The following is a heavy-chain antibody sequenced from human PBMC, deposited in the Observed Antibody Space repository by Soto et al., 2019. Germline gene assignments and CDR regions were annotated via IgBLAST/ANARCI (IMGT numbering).Heavy chain of an antibody. CDR2: ISDGGDLI. CDR1: GFPFSNHA. V-gene: IGHV3-23*01. J-gene: IGHJ4*02. CDR3: AKRQGTGLAAKNFDF. Sequence: GGSLRLSRAASGFPFSNHAMSWVRQAPGKGLEWVSGISDGGDLIYYADSVKGRFSMSRDNSENMLYLQMTNLRAEDTAIYFCAKRQGTGLAAKNFDFWGQGTLVTVSS. D-gene: IGHD2-15*01.